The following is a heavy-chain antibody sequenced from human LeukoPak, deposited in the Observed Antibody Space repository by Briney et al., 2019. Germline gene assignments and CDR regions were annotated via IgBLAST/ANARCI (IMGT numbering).Heavy chain of an antibody. J-gene: IGHJ4*02. CDR1: DSSISTHY. CDR3: ARADVRLRDWAY. CDR2: IYDSGRT. D-gene: IGHD2-21*02. V-gene: IGHV4-59*11. Sequence: PSETLSLTCTVSDSSISTHYWSWIRQPPGKGLEWIGYIYDSGRTSYNPSLKSRVTISVDTSETQFSLMLTSVTAADTAVYYCARADVRLRDWAYWGQGTLVTVSS.